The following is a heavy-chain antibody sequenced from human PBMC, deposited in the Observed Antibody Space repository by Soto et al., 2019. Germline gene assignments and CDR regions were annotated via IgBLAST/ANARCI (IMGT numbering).Heavy chain of an antibody. CDR1: GFSLSTGRMG. CDR2: IFSTDER. D-gene: IGHD3-22*01. Sequence: QVTLKESGPVLVKPTETLTLTCTVSGFSLSTGRMGVSWIRQPPGKALEWLAHIFSTDERSYSTSLKSRLTTSKATSKSQVVLTMTNMDPVDTATYYCARIAYYYDGGGHYFDYWGQGTLVTVSS. V-gene: IGHV2-26*01. J-gene: IGHJ4*02. CDR3: ARIAYYYDGGGHYFDY.